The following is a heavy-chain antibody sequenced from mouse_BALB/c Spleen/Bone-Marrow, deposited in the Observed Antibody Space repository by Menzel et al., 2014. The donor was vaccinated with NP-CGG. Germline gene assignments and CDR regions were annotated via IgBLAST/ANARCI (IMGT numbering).Heavy chain of an antibody. CDR1: GYTFTEYT. J-gene: IGHJ4*01. CDR3: AIYYSDYPVMDY. CDR2: FNPNNGVT. Sequence: VQLQQSGPELVKPGASVKTSCKTSGYTFTEYTMHWVKQSHGKSLEWIGGFNPNNGVTIYNQKFKGKATLTVDKSSSTAYMELRSRTSEDSAVYYCAIYYSDYPVMDYWGQGTSVAVSS. D-gene: IGHD1-1*01. V-gene: IGHV1-18*01.